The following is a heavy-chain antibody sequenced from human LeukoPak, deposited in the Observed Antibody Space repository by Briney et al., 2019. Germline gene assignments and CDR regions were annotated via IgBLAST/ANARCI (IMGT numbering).Heavy chain of an antibody. Sequence: SSVKVSCKPSRYTLTGYYMHWVRPAPRQGLEWMGWINPKQCGTNYAQKFQGRVTIDREPSISTAYMELSRLRSDDTAVYCSARVRRDIVVVRADLEQYNWFDGWSQGTLATLSS. CDR2: INPKQCGT. D-gene: IGHD2-2*01. J-gene: IGHJ5*02. CDR1: RYTLTGYY. CDR3: ARVRRDIVVVRADLEQYNWFDG. V-gene: IGHV1-2*02.